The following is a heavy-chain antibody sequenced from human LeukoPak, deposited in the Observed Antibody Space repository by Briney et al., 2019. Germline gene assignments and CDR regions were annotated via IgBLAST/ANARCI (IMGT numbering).Heavy chain of an antibody. CDR3: AKDMGQQLVYWYFDY. D-gene: IGHD6-13*01. CDR2: ISGSGGST. V-gene: IGHV3-23*01. CDR1: GVTFSSYA. Sequence: GGSLRLSCAASGVTFSSYAMSWVREAPGEGLEWVSAISGSGGSTYYADSVKGRFTISRDNSKNTLYLQMNSLRAEDTAVYYCAKDMGQQLVYWYFDYWGQGTLVTVSS. J-gene: IGHJ4*02.